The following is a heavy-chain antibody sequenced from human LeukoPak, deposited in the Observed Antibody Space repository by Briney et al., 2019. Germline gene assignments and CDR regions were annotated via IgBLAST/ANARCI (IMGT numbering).Heavy chain of an antibody. Sequence: SETLSLTCAVYGGSFSGYYWSWIPQPPGQGREWIGEINHSGSTNYNPSLKSRVTISVDPSKNQFSLKLSSVTAADTAVYFCALLQAHRPLDYWGQGTLVTVSS. D-gene: IGHD1-26*01. CDR2: INHSGST. J-gene: IGHJ4*02. CDR3: ALLQAHRPLDY. V-gene: IGHV4-34*01. CDR1: GGSFSGYY.